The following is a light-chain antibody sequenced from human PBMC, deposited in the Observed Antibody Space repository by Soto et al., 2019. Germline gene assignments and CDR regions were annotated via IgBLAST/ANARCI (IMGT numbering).Light chain of an antibody. CDR1: QSVSSK. CDR2: RTS. Sequence: EIVMTQSAATLSVSPGERATLSCRASQSVSSKLAWYQQKPGQAPRLLIYRTSTRATGIPDRFSGGGSGTDFTLTISRLAPEDFAVYYCQQYGSSPPAFGQGTRLEI. J-gene: IGKJ5*01. V-gene: IGKV3-20*01. CDR3: QQYGSSPPA.